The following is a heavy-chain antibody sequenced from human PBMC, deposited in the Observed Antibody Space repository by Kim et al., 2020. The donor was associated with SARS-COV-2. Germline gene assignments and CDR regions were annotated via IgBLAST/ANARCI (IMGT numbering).Heavy chain of an antibody. Sequence: SETLSLTCTVSGGSISSYYWSWIRQPPGKGLEWIGYIYYSGSTNYNPSLKSRVTISVDTSKNQFSLKLSSVTAADTAVYYCAKTNYYDSSGYLGYYYYYYGMDVWGQGTTVTVSS. D-gene: IGHD3-22*01. CDR3: AKTNYYDSSGYLGYYYYYYGMDV. CDR2: IYYSGST. CDR1: GGSISSYY. J-gene: IGHJ6*02. V-gene: IGHV4-59*08.